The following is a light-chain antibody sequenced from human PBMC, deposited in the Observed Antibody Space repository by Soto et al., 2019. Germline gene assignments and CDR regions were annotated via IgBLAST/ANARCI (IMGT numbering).Light chain of an antibody. CDR3: QQHSNWFSWS. V-gene: IGKV3-11*01. J-gene: IGKJ1*01. CDR2: DVS. Sequence: EIVFTQSPGTLSLSHGEGATLSCRASQRVSSFLSWYQQKPGQAPRLLIYDVSKRATGIPARFSGSGSGTDFTLTINTLEPEDFAVYYCQQHSNWFSWSFGQGTKVDIK. CDR1: QRVSSF.